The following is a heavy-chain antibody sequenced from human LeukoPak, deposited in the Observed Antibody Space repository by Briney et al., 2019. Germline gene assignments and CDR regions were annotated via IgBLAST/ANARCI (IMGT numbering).Heavy chain of an antibody. Sequence: SETLSLTCTVSGGSISSYYWSWIRQPPGRGLEWIGYIYYSGSTNYNPSLKSRVTISVDTSKNQFSLKLSSVTAADTAVYYCARGPLRHFDYWGQGTLVTVSS. D-gene: IGHD4-17*01. J-gene: IGHJ4*02. CDR2: IYYSGST. CDR3: ARGPLRHFDY. CDR1: GGSISSYY. V-gene: IGHV4-59*01.